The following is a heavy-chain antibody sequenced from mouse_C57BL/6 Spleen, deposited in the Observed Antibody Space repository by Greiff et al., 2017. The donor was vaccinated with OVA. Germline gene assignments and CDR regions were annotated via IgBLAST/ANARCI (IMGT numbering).Heavy chain of an antibody. D-gene: IGHD2-5*01. Sequence: QVQLQQSGAELVRPGASVTLSCKASGYTFTDYEMHWVKQTPVHGLEWIGAIDPETGGTAYNQKFKGKAILTADKSSSTAYMELRSLTSEDSAVYYCTRYPLYSNFFDYWGQGTTLTVSS. V-gene: IGHV1-15*01. CDR2: IDPETGGT. CDR1: GYTFTDYE. J-gene: IGHJ2*01. CDR3: TRYPLYSNFFDY.